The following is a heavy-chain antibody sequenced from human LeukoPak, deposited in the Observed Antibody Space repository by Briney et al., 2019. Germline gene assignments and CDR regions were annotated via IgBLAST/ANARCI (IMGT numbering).Heavy chain of an antibody. J-gene: IGHJ4*02. V-gene: IGHV4-4*02. CDR3: ARGLVIAVAGWGPWELPPAGYDY. D-gene: IGHD6-19*01. CDR1: GFTFSSYEM. CDR2: IYHSGRT. Sequence: GSLRLSCAASGFTFSSYEMNWVRQPPGKGLEWIGEIYHSGRTNYNPSLKSRLTILVEKSKNQFSLKLSSVTAADTAVYYCARGLVIAVAGWGPWELPPAGYDYWGQGTLVTVSS.